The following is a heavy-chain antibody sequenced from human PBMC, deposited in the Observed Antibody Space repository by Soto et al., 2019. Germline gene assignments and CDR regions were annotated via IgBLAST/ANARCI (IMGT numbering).Heavy chain of an antibody. CDR1: GFTFSSYS. Sequence: PGGSLRLSCAASGFTFSSYSMNWVRQAPGKGLEWVSSISSSSSYIYYADSVKGRFTISRDNAKNSLYLQMNSLRAEDTAVYYCARDGGIAVAVPPGYYYGMDGWGQGTTVTVAS. CDR3: ARDGGIAVAVPPGYYYGMDG. CDR2: ISSSSSYI. V-gene: IGHV3-21*01. J-gene: IGHJ6*02. D-gene: IGHD6-19*01.